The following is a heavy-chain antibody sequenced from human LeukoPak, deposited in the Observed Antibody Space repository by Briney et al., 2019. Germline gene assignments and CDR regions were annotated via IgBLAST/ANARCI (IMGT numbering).Heavy chain of an antibody. CDR1: GFTFDDYA. J-gene: IGHJ4*02. V-gene: IGHV3-23*03. CDR2: IYSGGST. Sequence: GRSLRLSWAASGFTFDDYAMHWVRQAPGKGLEWVSVIYSGGSTYYADSVKGRFTISRDNSKSTLYLQMNSLRAEDTAVYYCAKSPEKWPFDYWGQGTLVTVSS. CDR3: AKSPEKWPFDY. D-gene: IGHD5-12*01.